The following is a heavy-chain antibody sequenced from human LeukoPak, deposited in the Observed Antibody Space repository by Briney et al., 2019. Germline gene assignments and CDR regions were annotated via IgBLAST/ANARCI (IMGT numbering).Heavy chain of an antibody. CDR1: GGSISSSSYY. Sequence: PSETLSLTCTVSGGSISSSSYYWGWIRQPPGKGLEWIGSIYYSGSTYYNPSLKSRVTISVDTSKNQFSLKLSSVTAADTAVYYCARDSEYSGSWYGVMDVWGQGTTVTVSS. CDR3: ARDSEYSGSWYGVMDV. V-gene: IGHV4-39*07. CDR2: IYYSGST. J-gene: IGHJ6*02. D-gene: IGHD6-13*01.